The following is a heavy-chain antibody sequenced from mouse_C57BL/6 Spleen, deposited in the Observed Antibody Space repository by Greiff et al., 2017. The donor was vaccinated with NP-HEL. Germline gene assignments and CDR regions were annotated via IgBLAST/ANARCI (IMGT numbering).Heavy chain of an antibody. CDR3: AQIYYDYDGFAY. Sequence: AASGIDFSRYWMSWVRRAPGKGLEWIGEINPDSSTINYAPSLKDKFIISRDNAKNTLYLQMSKVRSEDTALYYCAQIYYDYDGFAYWGQGTLVTVSA. D-gene: IGHD2-4*01. J-gene: IGHJ3*01. CDR1: GIDFSRYW. V-gene: IGHV4-1*01. CDR2: INPDSSTI.